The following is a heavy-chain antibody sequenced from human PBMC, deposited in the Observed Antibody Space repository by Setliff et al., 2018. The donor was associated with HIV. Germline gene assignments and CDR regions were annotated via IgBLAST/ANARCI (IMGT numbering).Heavy chain of an antibody. CDR2: INHSGST. CDR1: GGSLSGYY. V-gene: IGHV4-34*01. Sequence: SETLSLTCAVYGGSLSGYYWSWIRQPPGKGLEWIGEINHSGSTNYNPSLKSRVTISVDTSKNQFSLKPSSVTAADTAVYYCARGRAPHDYYGSGSRSYYFDYWGQGTLVTVSS. CDR3: ARGRAPHDYYGSGSRSYYFDY. J-gene: IGHJ4*02. D-gene: IGHD3-10*01.